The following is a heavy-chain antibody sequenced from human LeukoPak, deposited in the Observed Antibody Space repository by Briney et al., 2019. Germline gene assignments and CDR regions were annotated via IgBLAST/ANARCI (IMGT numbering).Heavy chain of an antibody. Sequence: ASVKVSCKASGDSFTSYSMHWVRQAPGQGPEWMGIIHPSGGTTTYAQRFQGRVSMTRDMSTSTVYKELSSLRSEDTAVYYCARDGGYTYVLIYWGQGTLVTVSA. CDR1: GDSFTSYS. D-gene: IGHD5-18*01. CDR2: IHPSGGTT. CDR3: ARDGGYTYVLIY. V-gene: IGHV1-46*01. J-gene: IGHJ4*02.